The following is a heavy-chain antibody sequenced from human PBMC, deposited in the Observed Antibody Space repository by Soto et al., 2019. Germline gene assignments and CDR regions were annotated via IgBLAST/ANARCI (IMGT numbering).Heavy chain of an antibody. Sequence: SETLSLTCTVSGGAINSYYWTWIRQPAGKGLEWIGRIYSSGSTKYNPSLQSRVTMSLDTSKNQFSLRLTSVTAADTAVYYCAGGQGFSDWFPPWGQGTLVTAPQ. CDR3: AGGQGFSDWFPP. CDR2: IYSSGST. V-gene: IGHV4-4*07. CDR1: GGAINSYY. D-gene: IGHD3-3*01. J-gene: IGHJ5*02.